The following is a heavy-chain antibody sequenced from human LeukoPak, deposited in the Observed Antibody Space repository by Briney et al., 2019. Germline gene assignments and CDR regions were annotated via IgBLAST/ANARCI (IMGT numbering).Heavy chain of an antibody. V-gene: IGHV3-15*01. J-gene: IGHJ4*02. D-gene: IGHD2-15*01. CDR3: TVIGYCSGGRCLHY. CDR2: IKSEPDGGQP. Sequence: GGSLRLSCAASGLNFSNAWMTWVRQAPGQGRDWVGRIKSEPDGGQPDYAAPVKSSFTFSKDESKNPPELKMNGLNTEDTPIYRCTVIGYCSGGRCLHYRGQRTLVTDSS. CDR1: GLNFSNAW.